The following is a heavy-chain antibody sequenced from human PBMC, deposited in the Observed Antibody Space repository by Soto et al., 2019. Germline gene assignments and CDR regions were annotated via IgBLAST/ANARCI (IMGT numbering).Heavy chain of an antibody. CDR3: AKDPRDIVVVPAAMLFDY. J-gene: IGHJ4*02. CDR1: GFTFSSYA. D-gene: IGHD2-2*01. V-gene: IGHV3-23*01. Sequence: GGSLRLSCAASGFTFSSYAMSWVRQAPGKGLEWVSAISGSGGSTYYADSGKGRFTNSRDNSKNTLYLQMNSLRAEDTAVYYCAKDPRDIVVVPAAMLFDYWGQGTLVTVSS. CDR2: ISGSGGST.